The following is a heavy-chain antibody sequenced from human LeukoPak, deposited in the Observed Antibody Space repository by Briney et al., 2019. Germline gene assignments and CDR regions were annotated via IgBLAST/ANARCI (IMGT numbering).Heavy chain of an antibody. CDR3: ARHQVMGRRDSPFDY. D-gene: IGHD3-16*01. Sequence: SETLSLTCTVSDGSISSYYWSWIRQPPGKGLEWIGYIYYSGSTNYNPTLKSRVTISVDTSKNQFSLKLSSVTAADTAVYYCARHQVMGRRDSPFDYWGQGTLVTVSS. CDR1: DGSISSYY. V-gene: IGHV4-59*01. CDR2: IYYSGST. J-gene: IGHJ4*02.